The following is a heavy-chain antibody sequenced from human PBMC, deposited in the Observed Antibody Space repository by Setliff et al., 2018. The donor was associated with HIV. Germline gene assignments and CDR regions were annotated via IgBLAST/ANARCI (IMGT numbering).Heavy chain of an antibody. CDR1: GGSISGSSYY. V-gene: IGHV4-39*07. CDR3: ARDDSLKVPGYYYDSSGYYGGAFDI. Sequence: KPSETLSLTCIVSGGSISGSSYYWGWIRQSPGKGLEWIGSIYHSGSTYYNPSLKSRVTISVDTSKNQFSLKLSSVTAADTAVYYCARDDSLKVPGYYYDSSGYYGGAFDIWGQGTMVTVSS. D-gene: IGHD3-22*01. J-gene: IGHJ3*02. CDR2: IYHSGST.